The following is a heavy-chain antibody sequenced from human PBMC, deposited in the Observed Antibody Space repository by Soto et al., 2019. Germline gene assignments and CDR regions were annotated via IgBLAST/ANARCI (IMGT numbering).Heavy chain of an antibody. D-gene: IGHD3-16*01. CDR1: GFTFRSYV. Sequence: QVQLVESGGGVVQPGTSLSVSCVGSGFTFRSYVIHWVRQAPGKGLEWVALTSYDGSDKYYDDSVRGRFTISRDNSRNTVDLQMDSLRLEDTPLYYCARWGTTGGLDVWGQGTLVSVSS. CDR3: ARWGTTGGLDV. J-gene: IGHJ1*01. V-gene: IGHV3-30*19. CDR2: TSYDGSDK.